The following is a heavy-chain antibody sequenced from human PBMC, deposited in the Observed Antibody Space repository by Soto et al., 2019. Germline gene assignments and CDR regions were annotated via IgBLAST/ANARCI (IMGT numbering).Heavy chain of an antibody. CDR1: GGTFSSYA. CDR3: ARGYRTVVTRVSYYYYGMDA. CDR2: IIPIFGTA. D-gene: IGHD2-21*02. V-gene: IGHV1-69*13. J-gene: IGHJ6*02. Sequence: SVKVSCKASGGTFSSYAISWVRQAPGQGLERMGGIIPIFGTANYAQKFQGRVTITADESTSTAYMELSSLRSEDTAVYYCARGYRTVVTRVSYYYYGMDAWGQGTTVTVSS.